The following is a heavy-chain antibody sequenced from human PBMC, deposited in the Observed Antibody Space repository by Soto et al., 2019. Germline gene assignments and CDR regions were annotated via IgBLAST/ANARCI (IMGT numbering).Heavy chain of an antibody. Sequence: XVSLLLSCAASGFPFSTYWMHWVRQAPGKGPVWVSRINNGGSTTRYADSVKGRFTISRDNAKNTLYLQMNSLRAEDTAVYYCASQGLYYYGLDVWGQGTTVTVSS. J-gene: IGHJ6*02. CDR3: ASQGLYYYGLDV. V-gene: IGHV3-74*01. CDR1: GFPFSTYW. CDR2: INNGGSTT.